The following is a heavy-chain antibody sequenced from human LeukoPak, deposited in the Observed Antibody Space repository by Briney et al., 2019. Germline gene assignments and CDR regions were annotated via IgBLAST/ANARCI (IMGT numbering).Heavy chain of an antibody. Sequence: PGGSLRLSCAASGFTFSSYGMSWVRQAPGKGLEWVSGISGGGGSTYYADSVKGRFTISRDNSKNTLHLQMNSLRAEDTAVYYCAKSRIVLVHYFDYWGQGTLVTVSS. CDR1: GFTFSSYG. CDR3: AKSRIVLVHYFDY. V-gene: IGHV3-23*01. D-gene: IGHD1-26*01. CDR2: ISGGGGST. J-gene: IGHJ4*02.